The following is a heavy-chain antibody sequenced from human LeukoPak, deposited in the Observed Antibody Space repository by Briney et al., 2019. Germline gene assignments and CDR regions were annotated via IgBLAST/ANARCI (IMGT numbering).Heavy chain of an antibody. J-gene: IGHJ5*02. CDR2: STGSDTT. D-gene: IGHD3-3*01. CDR3: ATLATRSGRSWFDP. CDR1: GFTFSGYG. V-gene: IGHV3-23*01. Sequence: GGSLRLSCAASGFTFSGYGMSWVRQAPGKGLEWVSGSTGSDTTHYADSVEGRFTLSRDNSKNTLYLQMNSLRAEDTAVYYCATLATRSGRSWFDPWGQGTLVTVSS.